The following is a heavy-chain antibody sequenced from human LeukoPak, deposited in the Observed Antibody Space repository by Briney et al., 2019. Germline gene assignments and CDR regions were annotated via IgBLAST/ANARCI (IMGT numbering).Heavy chain of an antibody. CDR2: ISPGDSDT. CDR1: GSIFTSYW. Sequence: GASLQISCKGSGSIFTSYWIGWGRQVPGKGVEWMGIISPGDSDTRYSPSFQGQVTISADKSINTAYLQWSSLKASDTAMYYCARHGVGAGLAAAYYWGQGTLVTVSS. CDR3: ARHGVGAGLAAAYY. V-gene: IGHV5-51*01. J-gene: IGHJ4*02. D-gene: IGHD6-13*01.